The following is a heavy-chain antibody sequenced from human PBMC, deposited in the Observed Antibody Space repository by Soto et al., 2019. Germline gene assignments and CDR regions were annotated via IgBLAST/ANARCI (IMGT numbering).Heavy chain of an antibody. V-gene: IGHV3-74*01. CDR3: ARDAYYDMGV. CDR1: GFTFSTYW. CDR2: INSDGSTT. J-gene: IGHJ6*02. Sequence: EVQLVESGGGLVQPGGSLRLCCAASGFTFSTYWMHWVRQAPGKGLVWVSRINSDGSTTNYADSVKGRFTISRDNAKNTLYLQMNSLRAEDTAVYYCARDAYYDMGVWGQGTTVTVSS.